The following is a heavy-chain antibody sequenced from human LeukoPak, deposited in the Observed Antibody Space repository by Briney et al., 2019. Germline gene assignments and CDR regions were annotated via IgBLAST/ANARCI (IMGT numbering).Heavy chain of an antibody. J-gene: IGHJ4*02. V-gene: IGHV3-21*01. CDR3: ARDYDRGPVVPAAIGY. CDR2: ISSSSSYI. Sequence: GSLRLSCAVSGITLSNYGMSWVRQAPGKGLEWVSSISSSSSYIYYADSVKGRFTISSDNAKNSLYLQMNSLRAEDTAAYYCARDYDRGPVVPAAIGYWGQGTLVTVPS. CDR1: GITLSNYG. D-gene: IGHD2-2*02.